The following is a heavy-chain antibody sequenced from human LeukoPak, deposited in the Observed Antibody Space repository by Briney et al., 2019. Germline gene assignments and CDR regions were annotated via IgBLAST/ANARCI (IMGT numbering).Heavy chain of an antibody. V-gene: IGHV3-30-3*01. D-gene: IGHD6-6*01. J-gene: IGHJ3*02. CDR3: AKDLITARNDAIHI. CDR2: ISYDGSNK. Sequence: PGGSLRLSCAASGFTFSSYAMHWVRQAPGKGLEWVAVISYDGSNKYYADSVKGRFTISRDNSKNTLYLQMNSLRADDTAVYYCAKDLITARNDAIHIWGLGTKVTVSS. CDR1: GFTFSSYA.